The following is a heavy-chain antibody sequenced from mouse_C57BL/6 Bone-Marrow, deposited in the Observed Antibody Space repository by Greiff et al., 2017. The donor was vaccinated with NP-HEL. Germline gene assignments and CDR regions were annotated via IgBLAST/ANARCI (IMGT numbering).Heavy chain of an antibody. CDR2: IYPGDGDT. Sequence: VQLQESGPELVKPGASVKISCKASGYAFSSSWTNWVKQRPGKGLEWIGRIYPGDGDTNYNGKFKGKATLTADKSSSTAYMQLSSLTSEDSAVYFCARRRIYYDYFYYAMDYWGQGTSVTVSS. D-gene: IGHD2-4*01. CDR3: ARRRIYYDYFYYAMDY. J-gene: IGHJ4*01. CDR1: GYAFSSSW. V-gene: IGHV1-82*01.